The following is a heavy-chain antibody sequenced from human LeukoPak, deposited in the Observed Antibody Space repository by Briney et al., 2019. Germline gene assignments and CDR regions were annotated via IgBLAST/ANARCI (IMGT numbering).Heavy chain of an antibody. D-gene: IGHD1-26*01. V-gene: IGHV3-30*02. CDR1: GFTFSSYG. CDR2: IRYDGSNK. Sequence: GGSLRLSCAASGFTFSSYGMHWVRQAPGKGLEWVAFIRYDGSNKYYADSVKGRFTISRDNSKNTLYLQMNSLRAEDTAVYYCAKPLSIVGATDDAFDIWGQGTMVTVSS. J-gene: IGHJ3*02. CDR3: AKPLSIVGATDDAFDI.